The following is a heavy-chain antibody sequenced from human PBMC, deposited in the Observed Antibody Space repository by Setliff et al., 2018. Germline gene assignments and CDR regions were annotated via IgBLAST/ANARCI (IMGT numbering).Heavy chain of an antibody. D-gene: IGHD6-6*01. Sequence: SETLSLTCTAYGGTLSDYYWTWFRQPPGKGLEWIGEINHSGTTNYTPSLKSRVTISVDTSKNQFSLTMSSVTAADAAVYYCARGRNVAARLLDTWGQGSRVTVSS. CDR3: ARGRNVAARLLDT. CDR1: GGTLSDYY. CDR2: INHSGTT. V-gene: IGHV4-34*01. J-gene: IGHJ5*02.